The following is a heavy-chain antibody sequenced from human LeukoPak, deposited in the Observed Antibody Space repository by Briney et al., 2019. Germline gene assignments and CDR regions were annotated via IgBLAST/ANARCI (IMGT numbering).Heavy chain of an antibody. V-gene: IGHV3-15*01. Sequence: GGSLRLSCAASGLTFNNAWMTWVRQAPGKGLEWVGRIKSQRDGGTTDYAGPVKGRFTISRDDSKNTLYLQMNSLEAEDTAVYYCITRGVVAWGQGTLVTVSS. CDR2: IKSQRDGGTT. CDR1: GLTFNNAW. D-gene: IGHD2-15*01. J-gene: IGHJ4*02. CDR3: ITRGVVA.